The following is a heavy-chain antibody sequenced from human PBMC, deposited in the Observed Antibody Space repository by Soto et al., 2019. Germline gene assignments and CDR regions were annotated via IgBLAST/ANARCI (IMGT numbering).Heavy chain of an antibody. J-gene: IGHJ4*02. CDR1: GFTFSSSG. Sequence: QVQLVESGGGVVQPGRSLRLSCAAFGFTFSSSGMHWVRQAPGKGLEWVAVIWHDGSYKYKADSVKGRFTISRDNSKNTLCLQMNSLRAEDTAVYYCARGNWKYGYFDYWGQGTLVTVSS. D-gene: IGHD1-1*01. CDR2: IWHDGSYK. V-gene: IGHV3-33*01. CDR3: ARGNWKYGYFDY.